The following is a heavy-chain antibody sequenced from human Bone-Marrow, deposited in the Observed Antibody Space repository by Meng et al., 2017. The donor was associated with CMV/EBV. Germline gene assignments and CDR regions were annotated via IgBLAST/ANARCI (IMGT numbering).Heavy chain of an antibody. CDR1: GFTFSNYG. D-gene: IGHD1-14*01. Sequence: GESLKISCAASGFTFSNYGMHWVRQAPGKGLEWVAFIRYDGSNKYYADSVKGRFTISRDNSKNTLYLQMNSLRAEDTAVYYCAKERTGYFDYWGQGTLVTVSS. V-gene: IGHV3-30*02. J-gene: IGHJ4*02. CDR3: AKERTGYFDY. CDR2: IRYDGSNK.